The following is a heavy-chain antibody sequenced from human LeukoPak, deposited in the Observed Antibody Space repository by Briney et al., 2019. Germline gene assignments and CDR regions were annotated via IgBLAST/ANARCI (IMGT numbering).Heavy chain of an antibody. D-gene: IGHD5-12*01. CDR3: AREVSGYDYYCFDY. J-gene: IGHJ4*02. V-gene: IGHV3-30*14. CDR1: GFTFSSYA. Sequence: PGGSLRLSCAASGFTFSSYAMHWVRQAPGKGLEWVAVISYDGSNKYYADSVKGRFTISRDNSKNTLYLQMNSLRAEDTAVYYCAREVSGYDYYCFDYWGQGALVTVSS. CDR2: ISYDGSNK.